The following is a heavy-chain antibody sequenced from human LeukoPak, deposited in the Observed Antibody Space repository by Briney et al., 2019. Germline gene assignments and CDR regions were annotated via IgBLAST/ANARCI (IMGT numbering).Heavy chain of an antibody. V-gene: IGHV3-23*01. D-gene: IGHD6-19*01. J-gene: IGHJ4*02. Sequence: PGGSLRLSCAASGFTVSSNYMSWVRQAPGKGLEWVSAISGSGGSTYYADSVKGRFTISRDNSKNTLYLQMNSLRAEDTAVYYCAKDPVAVAGTDYWGQGTLVTVSS. CDR3: AKDPVAVAGTDY. CDR2: ISGSGGST. CDR1: GFTVSSNY.